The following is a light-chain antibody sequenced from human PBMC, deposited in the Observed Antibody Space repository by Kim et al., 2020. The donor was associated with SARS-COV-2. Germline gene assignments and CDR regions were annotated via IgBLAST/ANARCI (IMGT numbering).Light chain of an antibody. V-gene: IGLV2-14*03. CDR2: GVN. CDR1: SSDIGTYDY. CDR3: ISYTTTTTWV. J-gene: IGLJ3*02. Sequence: GQSMSISCTGTSSDIGTYDYVSWYKQHPRKAPTLIVFGVNERPSGASNRFSGSKSGNTASLTISGLQAGDEADYYCISYTTTTTWVFGGGTQLTVL.